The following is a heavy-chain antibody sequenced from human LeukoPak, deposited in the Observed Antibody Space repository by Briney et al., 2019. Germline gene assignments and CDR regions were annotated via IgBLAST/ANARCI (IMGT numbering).Heavy chain of an antibody. CDR1: GFTFSDYY. CDR2: ISSSVSTI. J-gene: IGHJ3*02. CDR3: ATDCITAAGTCAFDT. Sequence: PGGSLRPSCAASGFTFSDYYMSWIRQAPGKGLGWVSYISSSVSTIYYADSGKGPFTISRENAKNSLYLQMSSLRAEDTAVYHCATDCITAAGTCAFDTWGQGKMVTVSS. V-gene: IGHV3-11*01. D-gene: IGHD6-13*01.